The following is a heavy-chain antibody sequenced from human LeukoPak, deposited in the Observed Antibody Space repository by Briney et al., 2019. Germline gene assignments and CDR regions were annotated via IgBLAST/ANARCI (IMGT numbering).Heavy chain of an antibody. V-gene: IGHV4-39*07. Sequence: SETLSLTCTVSGGSISSSSYYWGWIRQPPGKGLEWIGSIYYSGSTYYNPSLKSRVTISVDTSKNQFSLKLSSVTAADTAVYYCARNYYGSVRSWFDPWGQGTLVTVSS. CDR1: GGSISSSSYY. CDR3: ARNYYGSVRSWFDP. CDR2: IYYSGST. D-gene: IGHD3-10*01. J-gene: IGHJ5*02.